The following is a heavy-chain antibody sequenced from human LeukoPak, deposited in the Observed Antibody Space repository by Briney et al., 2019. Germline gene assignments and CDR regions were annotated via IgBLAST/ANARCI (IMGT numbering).Heavy chain of an antibody. V-gene: IGHV4-34*01. Sequence: PSETLSLTCAVYGGSFSGYYSSWIRQPPGKGLEWIGEINHSGSTNYNPSLKSRVTISVDTSKNQFSLKLSSVTAADTAVYYCARGSIAAAGTVWFDPWGQGTLVTVSS. CDR3: ARGSIAAAGTVWFDP. D-gene: IGHD6-13*01. J-gene: IGHJ5*02. CDR2: INHSGST. CDR1: GGSFSGYY.